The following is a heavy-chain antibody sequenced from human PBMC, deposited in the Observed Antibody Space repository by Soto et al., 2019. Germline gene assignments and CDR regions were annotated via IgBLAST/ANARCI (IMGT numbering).Heavy chain of an antibody. CDR3: ARVRIAAAGTAHGVYYYYYGMDV. CDR2: ISAYNGNT. D-gene: IGHD6-13*01. J-gene: IGHJ6*02. V-gene: IGHV1-18*01. CDR1: GYTFTSYG. Sequence: ASVKVSCKASGYTFTSYGISWVRQAPGQGLEWMGWISAYNGNTNYAQKLQGRVTMTTDTSTSTAYMELRSLRSDDTAVYYCARVRIAAAGTAHGVYYYYYGMDVWGQGTTVTVSS.